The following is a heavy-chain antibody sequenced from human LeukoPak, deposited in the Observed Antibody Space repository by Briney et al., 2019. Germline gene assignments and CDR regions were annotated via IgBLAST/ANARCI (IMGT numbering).Heavy chain of an antibody. D-gene: IGHD1-26*01. CDR2: IKSKTDGGTT. CDR1: GFTFSNAW. V-gene: IGHV3-15*01. Sequence: GGSLRLSCAASGFTFSNAWMSWVRQAPGKGLEWVGRIKSKTDGGTTDYAAPVKGRFTISRDDSKNTLYLQMNSLKTEDTAVYYCTTEGGSYYRSPQYYFDYWGQGTLVTVSS. CDR3: TTEGGSYYRSPQYYFDY. J-gene: IGHJ4*02.